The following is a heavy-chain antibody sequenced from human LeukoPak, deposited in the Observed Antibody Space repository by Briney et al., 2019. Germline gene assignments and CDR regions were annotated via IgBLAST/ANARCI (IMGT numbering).Heavy chain of an antibody. CDR1: GFTFSSYS. J-gene: IGHJ6*02. CDR2: ISATGSSI. CDR3: ARNLDV. V-gene: IGHV3-21*01. Sequence: GGSLRLSSAAPGFTFSSYSMVWIRQDPGEGLEWVSSISATGSSIYYADSLRGRFTITRDNAQNSLYLQMDRLRAEDTAVYYCARNLDVWGQGTTVTVSS.